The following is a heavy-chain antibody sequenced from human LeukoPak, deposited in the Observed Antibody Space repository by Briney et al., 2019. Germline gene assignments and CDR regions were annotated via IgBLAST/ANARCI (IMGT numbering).Heavy chain of an antibody. CDR3: ARDPGGIVGVRVDYFDY. Sequence: GASVKVSCKASGYTFTGYYMHWVRQAPGQGLEWMGWINPNSGGTNYAQKFQGRVTMTRDTSISTAYMELSRLRSDDTAVYYCARDPGGIVGVRVDYFDYWGQGTLVTVSS. J-gene: IGHJ4*02. D-gene: IGHD2-15*01. CDR2: INPNSGGT. CDR1: GYTFTGYY. V-gene: IGHV1-2*02.